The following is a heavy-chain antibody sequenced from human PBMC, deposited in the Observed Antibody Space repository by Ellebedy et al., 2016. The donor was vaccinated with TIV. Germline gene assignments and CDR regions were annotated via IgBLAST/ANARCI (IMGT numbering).Heavy chain of an antibody. Sequence: GESLKISCAAWGFSFSNSWMSWVRQAPGKGLEWVAHIKTDGSETYYVDSVKCRFTIYSKNANHALFLQMDGLRVDDSAVYYCVGFGVFNLWGQGAPVTVSS. J-gene: IGHJ5*02. CDR3: VGFGVFNL. D-gene: IGHD3-3*01. CDR2: IKTDGSET. CDR1: GFSFSNSW. V-gene: IGHV3-7*01.